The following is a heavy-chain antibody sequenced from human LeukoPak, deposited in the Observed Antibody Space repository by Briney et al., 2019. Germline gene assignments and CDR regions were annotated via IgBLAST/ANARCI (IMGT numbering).Heavy chain of an antibody. CDR2: IRYDGSNK. D-gene: IGHD3-10*01. Sequence: PGGSLRLSCAASGFTFSSYGMHWVRQAPGKGLEWVAFIRYDGSNKYYADSVKGRFTISRDNAKNSLYLQMNSLRAEDTAVYYCARGLGSGRHAFDIWGQGTMVTVSS. CDR3: ARGLGSGRHAFDI. V-gene: IGHV3-30*02. CDR1: GFTFSSYG. J-gene: IGHJ3*02.